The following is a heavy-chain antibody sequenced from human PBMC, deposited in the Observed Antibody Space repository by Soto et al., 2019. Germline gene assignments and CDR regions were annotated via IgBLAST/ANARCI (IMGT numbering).Heavy chain of an antibody. D-gene: IGHD3-16*01. V-gene: IGHV4-59*12. CDR2: IYYSGCT. CDR3: ARRWGSAFDI. J-gene: IGHJ3*02. CDR1: GGSISSYY. Sequence: QVQLQESGPGLVKPSETLSLTCTVSGGSISSYYWSWIRQPPGKGLEWIGYIYYSGCTNYNPSLKSRVTITVDTSKNQFSLKLSSVTAADTAVYYCARRWGSAFDIWGQGTMVTVSS.